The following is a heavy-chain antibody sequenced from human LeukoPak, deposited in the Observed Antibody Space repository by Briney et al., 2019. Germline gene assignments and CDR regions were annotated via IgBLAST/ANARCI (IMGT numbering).Heavy chain of an antibody. D-gene: IGHD2-15*01. Sequence: SVKVSCKASGGTFGSYAISWVRQAPGQGLEWMGGIIPIFGTANYAQKFQGRVTITADESTSTAYMELSSLRSEDTAVYYCARDLVGYCSGGSCYVERIFDPWGQGTLVTVSS. CDR3: ARDLVGYCSGGSCYVERIFDP. V-gene: IGHV1-69*13. CDR1: GGTFGSYA. J-gene: IGHJ5*02. CDR2: IIPIFGTA.